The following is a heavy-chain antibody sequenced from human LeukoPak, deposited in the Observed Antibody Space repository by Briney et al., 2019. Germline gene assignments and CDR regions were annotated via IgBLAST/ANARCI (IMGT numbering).Heavy chain of an antibody. D-gene: IGHD6-19*01. J-gene: IGHJ4*02. V-gene: IGHV1-2*02. Sequence: GASVKVSCKASGYTFTGYYMHWVRQAPGQGLEWMGWINPNSGGTNYAQKFQGRVTMTRDTSISTAYMELSRLRSDDTAVYYCARFPEVIAVAGNFDYWGQGTLVTVSS. CDR1: GYTFTGYY. CDR2: INPNSGGT. CDR3: ARFPEVIAVAGNFDY.